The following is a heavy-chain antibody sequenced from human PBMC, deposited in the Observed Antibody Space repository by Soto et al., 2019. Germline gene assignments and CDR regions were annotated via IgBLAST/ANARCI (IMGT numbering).Heavy chain of an antibody. CDR3: ARIRARITDSYYYYGMDV. J-gene: IGHJ6*02. V-gene: IGHV6-1*01. CDR1: GDRVSSNSAA. D-gene: IGHD3-3*01. CDR2: TYYRSKWYN. Sequence: PSETLSLTCAISGDRVSSNSAAWNWIRQSPSRGLEWLGRTYYRSKWYNDYAVSVKSRITINPDTSKNQFSLQLNSVTPEDTAVYYCARIRARITDSYYYYGMDVWGQGTTVTVSS.